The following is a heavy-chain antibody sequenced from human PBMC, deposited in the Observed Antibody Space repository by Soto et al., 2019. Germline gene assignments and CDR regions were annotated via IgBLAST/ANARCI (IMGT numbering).Heavy chain of an antibody. CDR2: IIPIFGTA. CDR3: ERSKLIYDSSGYYPDY. D-gene: IGHD3-22*01. J-gene: IGHJ4*02. V-gene: IGHV1-69*06. CDR1: GGTFSSYA. Sequence: QVQLVQSGAEVKKPGSSVKVSCKASGGTFSSYAISWVRQAPGQGLEWMGGIIPIFGTANYAQKFQGRVTITADKSTSTAYMELSSLRSEDTAVYYCERSKLIYDSSGYYPDYWGQGTLVTVSS.